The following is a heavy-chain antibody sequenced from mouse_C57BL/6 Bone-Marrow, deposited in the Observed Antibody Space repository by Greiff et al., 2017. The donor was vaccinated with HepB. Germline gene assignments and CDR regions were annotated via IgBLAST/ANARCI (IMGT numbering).Heavy chain of an antibody. CDR1: GYTFPSYW. CDR2: LHPSDSDT. J-gene: IGHJ2*01. D-gene: IGHD1-1*01. Sequence: QVQLQQPGAELVKPGASVKVSCKASGYTFPSYWMHWVKQRPGQGLEWLGRLHPSDSDTHYNQTFKGQATLTVDKSSSTAYMQLSSLTSEDSAVYYCASITTVVAFDYWGQGTTLTVSS. V-gene: IGHV1-74*01. CDR3: ASITTVVAFDY.